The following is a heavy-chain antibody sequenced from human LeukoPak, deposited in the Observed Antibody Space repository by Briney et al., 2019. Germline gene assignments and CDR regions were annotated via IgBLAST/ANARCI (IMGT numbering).Heavy chain of an antibody. J-gene: IGHJ4*02. CDR1: GYTVSSNY. V-gene: IGHV3-66*01. D-gene: IGHD2-15*01. CDR2: IYSGGST. Sequence: PGGSLRLSCAASGYTVSSNYMSWVRQAPGKGLEWVSVIYSGGSTYYADSVKGRFTISRDNSKNTLYLQMNSLRAEDTAVYYCARDSRRILPSDWGQGTLVTVSS. CDR3: ARDSRRILPSD.